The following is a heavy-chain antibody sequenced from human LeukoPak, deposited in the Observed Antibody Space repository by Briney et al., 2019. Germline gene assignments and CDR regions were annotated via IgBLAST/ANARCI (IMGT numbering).Heavy chain of an antibody. CDR1: EFTVSSNY. V-gene: IGHV3-53*01. D-gene: IGHD2-2*01. Sequence: GGSLRLSCAASEFTVSSNYMGWVRQAPGKGLEWVSVIYSGGSTYYADSVKGRFTISRDNSKNTLYLQMNSLRAEDTAVYYCASSVVPAAPYYMDVWGKGTTVTVSS. J-gene: IGHJ6*03. CDR2: IYSGGST. CDR3: ASSVVPAAPYYMDV.